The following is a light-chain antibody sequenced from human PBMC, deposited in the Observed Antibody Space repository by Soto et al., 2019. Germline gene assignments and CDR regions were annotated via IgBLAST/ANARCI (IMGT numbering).Light chain of an antibody. V-gene: IGKV1-5*03. CDR3: QLYNSYSGA. CDR1: QTISSW. Sequence: DIQMTQSPSTLSGSVGDRVTITCRASQTISSWLAWYQQKPGKAPKLLIYKASTLKSGVPSRFSGSGSGTEFTLTISSLQPDDFATYYCQLYNSYSGAFGQGTKLELK. CDR2: KAS. J-gene: IGKJ1*01.